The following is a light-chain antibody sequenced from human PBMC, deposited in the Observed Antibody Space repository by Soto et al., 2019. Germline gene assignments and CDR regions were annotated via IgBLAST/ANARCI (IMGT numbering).Light chain of an antibody. CDR1: QSVGSY. J-gene: IGKJ2*01. CDR2: DTS. Sequence: DIVLTQSPSTLSLSPGERATLSCRASQSVGSYLVWYQQKPGQAPRLLIYDTSNRATAIPARFSGSGSGTDFTLTISSLEPEDFAVYYCQQRRHSPRTFGQGNKLEIK. CDR3: QQRRHSPRT. V-gene: IGKV3-11*01.